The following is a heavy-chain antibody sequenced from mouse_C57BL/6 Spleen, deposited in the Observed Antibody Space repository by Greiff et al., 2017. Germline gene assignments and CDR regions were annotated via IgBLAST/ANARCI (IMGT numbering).Heavy chain of an antibody. V-gene: IGHV1-52*01. CDR2: IDPSDSET. CDR1: GYTFTSYW. CDR3: ARPTYGSSPHYAMDY. Sequence: QVQLQQPGAELVRPGSSVKLSCKASGYTFTSYWMHWVKQRPIQGLEWIGNIDPSDSETHYNQKFKDKATLTVDKSSSTAYMQLNSLTSEDSAVYCCARPTYGSSPHYAMDYWGQGTSVTVSS. D-gene: IGHD1-1*01. J-gene: IGHJ4*01.